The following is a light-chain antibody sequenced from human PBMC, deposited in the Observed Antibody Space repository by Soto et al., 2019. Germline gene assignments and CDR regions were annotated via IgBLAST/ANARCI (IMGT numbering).Light chain of an antibody. CDR1: SSNIGAHYD. Sequence: QSVLTQPPSVSGAPGQSVTISCTGSSSNIGAHYDVHWYQQLPGTAPKLLIYGNSTRLSGVPDRFSGSKSGTSASLAITGSQAEDEADYYCQSYDNSLSVYVFGTGTKVTVL. J-gene: IGLJ1*01. CDR2: GNS. CDR3: QSYDNSLSVYV. V-gene: IGLV1-40*01.